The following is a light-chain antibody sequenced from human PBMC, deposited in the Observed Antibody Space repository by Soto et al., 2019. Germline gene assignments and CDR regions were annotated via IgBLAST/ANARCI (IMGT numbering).Light chain of an antibody. CDR3: QHRRNLLT. J-gene: IGKJ4*01. CDR1: QSVSSY. V-gene: IGKV3-11*01. Sequence: EIVLTQSPATLSLSPGERATLSCRASQSVSSYFAWSQQKPGQAPRLLTYDASNRATGIPARFTVSGSGTDFTFSLSSLEPEEFAVYYCQHRRNLLTFGGVTKVEIK. CDR2: DAS.